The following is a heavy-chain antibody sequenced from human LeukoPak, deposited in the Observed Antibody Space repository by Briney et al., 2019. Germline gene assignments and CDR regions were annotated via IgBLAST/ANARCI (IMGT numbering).Heavy chain of an antibody. CDR1: DGTFSTYA. CDR2: IIPILGIA. D-gene: IGHD2-2*01. Sequence: SVTVSYTASDGTFSTYAISWVRQAPGQGLEWMGRIIPILGIANYAQKFQGRVTITADKSTSTAYMELSSLRSEDTAVYYCASMPYCSSTSCLDYWGQGTLVTVSS. V-gene: IGHV1-69*04. J-gene: IGHJ4*02. CDR3: ASMPYCSSTSCLDY.